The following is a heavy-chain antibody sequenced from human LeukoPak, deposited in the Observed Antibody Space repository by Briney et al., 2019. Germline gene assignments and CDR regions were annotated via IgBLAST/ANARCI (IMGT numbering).Heavy chain of an antibody. CDR3: ARKVAYCSSTSCEYNWFDP. Sequence: GGSLRLSCAASGFTFDDYGMSWVRQAPGMGLEWVSGINWNGGSTGYADSVKGRFTISRDNAKNSLYLQMNSLRAEDTALYYCARKVAYCSSTSCEYNWFDPWGQGTLVTVSS. CDR1: GFTFDDYG. J-gene: IGHJ5*02. V-gene: IGHV3-20*04. CDR2: INWNGGST. D-gene: IGHD2-2*01.